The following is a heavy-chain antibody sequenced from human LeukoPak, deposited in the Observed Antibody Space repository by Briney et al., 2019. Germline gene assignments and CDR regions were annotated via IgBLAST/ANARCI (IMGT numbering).Heavy chain of an antibody. J-gene: IGHJ4*02. CDR1: GYTITSYY. CDR2: IIPIFGTA. CDR3: ATDLINSSSWYGLAC. Sequence: SVKVSCKASGYTITSYYMHWVRQAPGQGLEWMGGIIPIFGTANYAQKFQGRVTITADESTSTAYMELSSLRSEDTAVYYCATDLINSSSWYGLACWGQGTLVTVSS. V-gene: IGHV1-69*13. D-gene: IGHD6-13*01.